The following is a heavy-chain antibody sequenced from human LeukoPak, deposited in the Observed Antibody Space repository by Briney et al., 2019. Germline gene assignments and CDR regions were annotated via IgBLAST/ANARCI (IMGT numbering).Heavy chain of an antibody. CDR1: GFTFSSYS. CDR2: IRNDGSNK. J-gene: IGHJ4*02. Sequence: PGGSLRLSCAASGFTFSSYSMNWVRQAPGKGLEWVAFIRNDGSNKYYADSVRGRFTISRDNSKNTLYLQMNSLRAEDTAVYYCAKDQSSFCSRSSCYALHYWGQGTLVTVSS. V-gene: IGHV3-30*02. CDR3: AKDQSSFCSRSSCYALHY. D-gene: IGHD2-2*01.